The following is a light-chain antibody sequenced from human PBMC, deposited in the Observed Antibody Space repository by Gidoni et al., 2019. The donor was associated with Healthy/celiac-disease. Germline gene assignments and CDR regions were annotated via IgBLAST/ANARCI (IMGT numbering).Light chain of an antibody. CDR3: QQSYSTLWT. V-gene: IGKV1-39*01. CDR2: AAS. CDR1: QSIISY. J-gene: IGKJ1*01. Sequence: DLQMTHSPSSLSASVEDRVTLTYRASQSIISYLNWYQQKPGKAPKLLIYAASSLQSGVPSRFSGSGSGTDFTLTISSLQAEDVATYYCQQSYSTLWTFGQGTKVEIK.